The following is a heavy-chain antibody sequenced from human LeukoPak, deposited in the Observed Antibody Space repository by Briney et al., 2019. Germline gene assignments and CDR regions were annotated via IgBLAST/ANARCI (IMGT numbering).Heavy chain of an antibody. D-gene: IGHD6-13*01. J-gene: IGHJ4*02. Sequence: SETLSLTCAVYGGSFSGYYWSWIRQPPGKGLEWIGEINHSGSTNYNPSLKSRVTISVDTSKNQFSLKLSSVTAADTAVYYCAGRSSSWYAGPFDYWGQGALVTVSS. CDR2: INHSGST. CDR1: GGSFSGYY. V-gene: IGHV4-34*01. CDR3: AGRSSSWYAGPFDY.